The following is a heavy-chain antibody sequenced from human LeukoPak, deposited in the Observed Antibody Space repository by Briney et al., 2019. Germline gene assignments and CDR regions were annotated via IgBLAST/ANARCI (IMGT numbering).Heavy chain of an antibody. D-gene: IGHD3-22*01. CDR2: ISAYNGNT. V-gene: IGHV1-18*01. J-gene: IGHJ4*02. Sequence: ASVKVSCKASGYTFTSYGIIWVRQAPGQGLEWMGWISAYNGNTNYAQKLQGRVTMTTDTSTSTAYMELRSLRSDDTAVYYCARDQAYYYDSSGYYSPFDYWGQGTLVTVSS. CDR3: ARDQAYYYDSSGYYSPFDY. CDR1: GYTFTSYG.